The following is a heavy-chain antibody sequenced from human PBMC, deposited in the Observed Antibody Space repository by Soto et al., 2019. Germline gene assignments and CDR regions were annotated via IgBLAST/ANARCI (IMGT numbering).Heavy chain of an antibody. CDR2: ISHSGTT. V-gene: IGHV4-61*01. D-gene: IGHD3-22*01. J-gene: IGHJ5*02. Sequence: SETLSLTCGVSGDSVSSSLYHWTWIRQPPGKGLEWIGYISHSGTTKYNPSLKSPVTISVDTSKNQFSLKVTFVTAADTAVYFCARVSFYYDTSGYAVGWFDPWGQGTPVT. CDR3: ARVSFYYDTSGYAVGWFDP. CDR1: GDSVSSSLYH.